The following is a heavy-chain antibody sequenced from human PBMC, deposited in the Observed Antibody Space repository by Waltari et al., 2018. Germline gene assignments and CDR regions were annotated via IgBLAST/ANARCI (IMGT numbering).Heavy chain of an antibody. CDR1: GFTFNGNW. Sequence: EVQLVQYGGGLVQPGGSLRLSCAASGFTFNGNWMTWVRQATGKGLEWLANIDQYGRDKSYVDSVKGRFTISRDNPKDSLYLQMNSLRAEDTAIYYCARATVFGVVLAWGQGTLVTVSS. CDR3: ARATVFGVVLA. V-gene: IGHV3-7*01. J-gene: IGHJ5*02. D-gene: IGHD3-3*01. CDR2: IDQYGRDK.